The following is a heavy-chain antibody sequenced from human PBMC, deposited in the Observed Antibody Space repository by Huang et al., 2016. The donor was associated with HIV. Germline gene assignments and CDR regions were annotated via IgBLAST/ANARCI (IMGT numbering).Heavy chain of an antibody. V-gene: IGHV4-39*01. CDR2: IYYSWST. Sequence: QLQLQESGPGLVKPSETLSLTCTVSGGSISSSSYYWAWIRQPPGKGLEWIASIYYSWSTSYSPSLKSRVTISVDTSKNQFSLRLTSVTAADTAVYYCAYGVMSWGQGTLVTVSS. CDR1: GGSISSSSYY. D-gene: IGHD3-16*01. CDR3: AYGVMS. J-gene: IGHJ5*02.